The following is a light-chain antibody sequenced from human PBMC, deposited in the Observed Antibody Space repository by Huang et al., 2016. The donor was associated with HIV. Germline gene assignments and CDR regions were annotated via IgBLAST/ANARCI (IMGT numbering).Light chain of an antibody. V-gene: IGKV1-NL1*01. CDR3: QQFYLPPVT. CDR1: QGITNS. CDR2: ATS. J-gene: IGKJ1*01. Sequence: DIQMTQSPSSLSASVGDRVTITCRASQGITNSLAWYQQQPGKAPKLLLYATSKLESGVPSRFSGSGSGTANTLTISGLQPEDSATYYCQQFYLPPVTFGQGTKVEIK.